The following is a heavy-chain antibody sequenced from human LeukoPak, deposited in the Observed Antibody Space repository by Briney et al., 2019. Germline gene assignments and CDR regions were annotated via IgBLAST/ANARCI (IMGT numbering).Heavy chain of an antibody. D-gene: IGHD4-17*01. CDR1: GFTFSSYW. V-gene: IGHV3-74*01. CDR2: INSDGSST. CDR3: ARARVTRDFDY. J-gene: IGHJ4*02. Sequence: GGSLRLSCAASGFTFSSYWMHWVRQAPGKGLVWVSRINSDGSSTSYADPVKGRFTISRDNAKNTLYLQMNSLRAEDTAVYYCARARVTRDFDYWGQGTLVTVSS.